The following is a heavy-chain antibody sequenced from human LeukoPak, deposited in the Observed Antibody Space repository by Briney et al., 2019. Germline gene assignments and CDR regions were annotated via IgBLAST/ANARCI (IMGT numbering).Heavy chain of an antibody. CDR1: GYIITSYW. D-gene: IGHD2-15*01. Sequence: KDGEALKFSCKGSGYIITSYWISWGRQMAGKGLEWMGRIDPIVSYTTYSPSSQGHATISAHKSPRTAYLQWSSLKASDTAMYYCARRVEYCSGGSCYIFYYWGQGTLVTVSS. V-gene: IGHV5-10-1*01. CDR2: IDPIVSYT. CDR3: ARRVEYCSGGSCYIFYY. J-gene: IGHJ4*02.